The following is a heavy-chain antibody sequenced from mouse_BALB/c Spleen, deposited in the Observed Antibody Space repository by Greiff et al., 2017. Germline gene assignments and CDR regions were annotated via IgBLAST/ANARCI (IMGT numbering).Heavy chain of an antibody. Sequence: EVQLVESGAELVKPGASVKLSCTASGFNIKDTYMHWVKQRPEQGLEWIGRIDPANGNTKYDPKFQGKATITADTSSNTAYLQLSSLTSEDTAVYYCASGFDYWGQGTTLTVSS. J-gene: IGHJ2*01. CDR3: ASGFDY. V-gene: IGHV14-3*02. CDR1: GFNIKDTY. CDR2: IDPANGNT.